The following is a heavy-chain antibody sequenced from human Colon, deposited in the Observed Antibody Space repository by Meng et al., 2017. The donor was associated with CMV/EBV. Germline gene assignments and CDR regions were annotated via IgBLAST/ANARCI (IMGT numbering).Heavy chain of an antibody. CDR1: GFAFSESG. CDR3: TRDEGLAICGGDCYSGGWFDP. J-gene: IGHJ5*02. Sequence: GGSLRLSCVASGFAFSESGMHWIRQSPGKGLEWVSRINGDGSSISYADSVKGRFTISRDNAKNTLYLEMNSLRAEDTAVYYCTRDEGLAICGGDCYSGGWFDPWGQGTLVTVSS. CDR2: INGDGSSI. D-gene: IGHD2-21*01. V-gene: IGHV3-74*01.